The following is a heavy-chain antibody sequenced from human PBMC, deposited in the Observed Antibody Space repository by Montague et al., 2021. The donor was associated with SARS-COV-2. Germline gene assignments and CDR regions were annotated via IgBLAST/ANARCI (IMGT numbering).Heavy chain of an antibody. D-gene: IGHD3-16*01. CDR2: IYYSGYT. CDR1: GGSITTTSHY. V-gene: IGHV4-39*01. Sequence: SETLSLTCTVSGGSITTTSHYWGWIRQPPGKGLEWIGSIYYSGYTHYNPSLKTRITLSVDTSTNQFSLKLSSVTAADTAVYHCARLGPGPQGEESWGQGTVVTVSS. CDR3: ARLGPGPQGEES. J-gene: IGHJ5*02.